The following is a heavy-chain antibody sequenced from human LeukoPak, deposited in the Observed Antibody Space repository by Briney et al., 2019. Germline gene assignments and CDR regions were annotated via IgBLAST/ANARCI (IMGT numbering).Heavy chain of an antibody. V-gene: IGHV1-46*01. CDR3: ARVKSSSWVFDY. Sequence: WASVKVSCKASGYTFTSYYMHWVRQAPGQGLEWMGIISPSGGSTSYAQKFQGRVTMTRDMSTSTVYMGLSSLRSEDAAVYYCARVKSSSWVFDYWGQGTLVTVSS. CDR1: GYTFTSYY. J-gene: IGHJ4*02. CDR2: ISPSGGST. D-gene: IGHD6-13*01.